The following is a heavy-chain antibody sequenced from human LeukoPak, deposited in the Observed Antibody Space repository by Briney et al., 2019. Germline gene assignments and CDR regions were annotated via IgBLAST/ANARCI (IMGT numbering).Heavy chain of an antibody. V-gene: IGHV1-18*01. CDR2: ISADNGNT. D-gene: IGHD6-13*01. CDR3: ARVNGNSSSWTGRFDP. CDR1: GYTFTSYG. Sequence: ASVKVSCKASGYTFTSYGISWVRQAPGQGLEWMGWISADNGNTDYAQRFQGRVTMTTDTSTSTAYMELRSLRSDDTAVYYCARVNGNSSSWTGRFDPWSQGTLVTVSS. J-gene: IGHJ5*02.